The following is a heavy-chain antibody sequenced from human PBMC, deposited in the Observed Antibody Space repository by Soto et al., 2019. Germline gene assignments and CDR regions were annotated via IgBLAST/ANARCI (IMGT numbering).Heavy chain of an antibody. CDR2: INPNSGGT. V-gene: IGHV1-2*02. Sequence: ASVKVSCKASGYTFTGYYMHWVRQAPGQGLEWMGWINPNSGGTNYAQKFQGRVTMTRDTSISTAYMELSRLRSDDTAVYYCARAGGDTAMAYYYYYGMDVWGHGTTVTVSS. CDR3: ARAGGDTAMAYYYYYGMDV. CDR1: GYTFTGYY. J-gene: IGHJ6*02. D-gene: IGHD5-18*01.